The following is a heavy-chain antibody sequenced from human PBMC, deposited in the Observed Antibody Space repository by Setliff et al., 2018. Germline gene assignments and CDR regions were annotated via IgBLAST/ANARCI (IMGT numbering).Heavy chain of an antibody. CDR1: GFTFSSYG. CDR2: IRYDGSNK. D-gene: IGHD3-22*01. J-gene: IGHJ3*02. V-gene: IGHV3-30*02. CDR3: ANSMLNYYESSGYYSGSLSDAFDI. Sequence: GGSLRLSCAASGFTFSSYGMRWVRQAPGKGLEWVAFIRYDGSNKYYADSVKGRFTISRDNSKSTLYLKMNSRRADETAVYYCANSMLNYYESSGYYSGSLSDAFDIWGQGTMVTVSS.